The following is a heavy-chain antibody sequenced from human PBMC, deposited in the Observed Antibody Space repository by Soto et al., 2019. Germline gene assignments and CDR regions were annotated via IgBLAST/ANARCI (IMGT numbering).Heavy chain of an antibody. Sequence: TGGSLRLSCAASGFTFSSYEMNWVRQAPGKGLEWVSYISSSGSTIYYADSVKGRFTISRDNAKNSLYLQMNSLRAEDTAVYYCARELDDYSYYFDYWGQGTLVTVSS. J-gene: IGHJ4*02. V-gene: IGHV3-48*03. D-gene: IGHD4-4*01. CDR3: ARELDDYSYYFDY. CDR2: ISSSGSTI. CDR1: GFTFSSYE.